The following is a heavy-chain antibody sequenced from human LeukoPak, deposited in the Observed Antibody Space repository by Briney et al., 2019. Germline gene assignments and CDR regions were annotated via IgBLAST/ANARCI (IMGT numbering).Heavy chain of an antibody. CDR1: GGSISSYY. V-gene: IGHV4-59*08. Sequence: SETLSLTCTVSGGSISSYYWSWIRQPPGKGLEWIGYIYYSGSTNYNPSLKSRVTISVDTSKNHFSLRLSSVTAADTAVYYCARVNTGLGAFDIWGQGTMVTVSS. CDR3: ARVNTGLGAFDI. D-gene: IGHD3-16*01. CDR2: IYYSGST. J-gene: IGHJ3*02.